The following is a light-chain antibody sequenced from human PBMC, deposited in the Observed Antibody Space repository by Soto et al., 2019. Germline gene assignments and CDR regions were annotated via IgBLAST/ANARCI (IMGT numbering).Light chain of an antibody. CDR3: QQYGSSPLIT. CDR1: QSVSSSY. Sequence: EIVLTQSPGTLSSSPGERATLSCRASQSVSSSYLAWYQQKPGQAPRLLIYCASSRATGIPDRVSGSGAGTEVTLTINRVEAVDSEVYSCQQYGSSPLITFGEGTRLEIK. J-gene: IGKJ5*01. CDR2: CAS. V-gene: IGKV3-20*01.